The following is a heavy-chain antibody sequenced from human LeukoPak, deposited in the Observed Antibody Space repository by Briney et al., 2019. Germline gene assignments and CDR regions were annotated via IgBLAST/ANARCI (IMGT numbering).Heavy chain of an antibody. CDR2: ISGGGGST. CDR3: AKDLGLWD. D-gene: IGHD1-26*01. CDR1: GFTFSNYA. J-gene: IGHJ4*02. Sequence: GGSLRLSCAASGFTFSNYAMSWVRQAPGKGPEWVSAISGGGGSTYYTDSVKGRFTISRDNSKNTLYLQMNSLRAEDTAVYYCAKDLGLWDWGQGTLVTVSS. V-gene: IGHV3-23*01.